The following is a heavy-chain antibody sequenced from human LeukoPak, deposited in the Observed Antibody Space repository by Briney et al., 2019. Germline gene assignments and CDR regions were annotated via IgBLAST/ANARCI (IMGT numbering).Heavy chain of an antibody. D-gene: IGHD3-3*01. V-gene: IGHV3-33*01. CDR1: GFTFSSYG. Sequence: QPGGSLRLSCAASGFTFSSYGMHWVRQAPGKGLEWVAVIWYDGSNKYYADSVKGRFTISRDNSKNTLYLQMNSLRAEDTAVYYCARDIIRFSLHYYGMDVWGQGTTVTVSS. J-gene: IGHJ6*02. CDR3: ARDIIRFSLHYYGMDV. CDR2: IWYDGSNK.